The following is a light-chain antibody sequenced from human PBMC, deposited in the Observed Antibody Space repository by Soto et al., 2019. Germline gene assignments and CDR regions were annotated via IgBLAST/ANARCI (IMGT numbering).Light chain of an antibody. J-gene: IGLJ1*01. CDR1: SSDVGSYNL. Sequence: QSALTQPASVSGSSGQSITISCTGTSSDVGSYNLVSWHQHHPGKAPKLIIYEVTNRPSGVSNRFSGSKSGNTASLTISGLQAEDEADYYCCSYTTSSTRVFGSGTKLTVL. CDR3: CSYTTSSTRV. CDR2: EVT. V-gene: IGLV2-14*02.